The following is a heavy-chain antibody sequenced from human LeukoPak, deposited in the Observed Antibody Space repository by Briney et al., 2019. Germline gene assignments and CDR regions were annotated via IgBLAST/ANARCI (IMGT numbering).Heavy chain of an antibody. Sequence: SVKVSCKASGGTFSSYAISWVRQAPGQGLEWMGRIIPIFGTANYAQKFQGRVTITTDEPTSTAYMELSSLRSEDTAVYYCARVGFEGATMDYWGQGTLVTVSS. J-gene: IGHJ4*02. D-gene: IGHD1-26*01. CDR2: IIPIFGTA. CDR1: GGTFSSYA. CDR3: ARVGFEGATMDY. V-gene: IGHV1-69*05.